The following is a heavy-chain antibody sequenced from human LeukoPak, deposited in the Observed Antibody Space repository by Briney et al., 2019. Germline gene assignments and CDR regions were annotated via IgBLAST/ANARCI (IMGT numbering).Heavy chain of an antibody. CDR1: DGSVSSYY. CDR3: ARGPLDSGYTYFDY. J-gene: IGHJ4*02. Sequence: SETLSLTCTVSDGSVSSYYWSWIRQPPGKGLEWIGYFSYSGNTNYNPSLKSRVTISVDTSKNQFSLKLRSVTAADTAIYYCARGPLDSGYTYFDYWGQGTLVSVAS. D-gene: IGHD5-12*01. V-gene: IGHV4-59*02. CDR2: FSYSGNT.